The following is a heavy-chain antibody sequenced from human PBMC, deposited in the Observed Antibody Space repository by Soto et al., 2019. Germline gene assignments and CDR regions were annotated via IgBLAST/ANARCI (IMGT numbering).Heavy chain of an antibody. CDR2: IYYSGST. D-gene: IGHD1-26*01. Sequence: RILQPPGKGLERIGYIYYSGSTNYNPSLKSRVTISVDTSKNQFSLKLTSVTAADTAVYYCARRYGGNFDYWGQGTLVIVSS. V-gene: IGHV4-61*07. CDR3: ARRYGGNFDY. J-gene: IGHJ4*02.